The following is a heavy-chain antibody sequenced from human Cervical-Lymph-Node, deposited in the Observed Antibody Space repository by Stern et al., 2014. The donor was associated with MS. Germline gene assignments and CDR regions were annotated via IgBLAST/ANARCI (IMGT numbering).Heavy chain of an antibody. CDR3: ATLKVAVADNETPA. D-gene: IGHD6-19*01. CDR2: IIPICGTA. V-gene: IGHV1-69*06. J-gene: IGHJ4*02. Sequence: QVQLVQSGAEVKKPGSSVKVSCEASGGTFSSYAISWVRQAPGQGLEWMGGIIPICGTANYAQTFQGRVTISPDKSTSTASLQLSSLRSEDTAVYYCATLKVAVADNETPAGGQGTLVTVSS. CDR1: GGTFSSYA.